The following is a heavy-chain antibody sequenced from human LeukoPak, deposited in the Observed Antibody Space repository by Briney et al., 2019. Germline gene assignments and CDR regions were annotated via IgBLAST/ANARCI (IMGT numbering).Heavy chain of an antibody. CDR2: IYYSGST. J-gene: IGHJ4*02. CDR1: GGSISTYY. CDR3: ARTGGSGWYLFDN. V-gene: IGHV4-59*01. D-gene: IGHD6-19*01. Sequence: SETLSLTCTVSGGSISTYYWGWIRQPPGKGLEWIGYIYYSGSTNYNPSLKSRVTISVDTSKNQFSLKLGSVTAADTAVYYCARTGGSGWYLFDNWGQGTLVTVSS.